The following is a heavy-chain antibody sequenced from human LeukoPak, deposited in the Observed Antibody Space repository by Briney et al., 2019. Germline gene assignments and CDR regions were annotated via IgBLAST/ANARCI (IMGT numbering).Heavy chain of an antibody. CDR2: IKLDVSET. J-gene: IGHJ3*01. V-gene: IGHV3-7*01. D-gene: IGHD3-10*01. Sequence: GGFLRLSCAASGFTFSSYWMTWVRQAPGKGLEWVANIKLDVSETYYVDSVRGRFTISRDNTKNSLYLQMDSLRAEDTAVYYCAREGNAFDFWGQGTMVTVSS. CDR3: AREGNAFDF. CDR1: GFTFSSYW.